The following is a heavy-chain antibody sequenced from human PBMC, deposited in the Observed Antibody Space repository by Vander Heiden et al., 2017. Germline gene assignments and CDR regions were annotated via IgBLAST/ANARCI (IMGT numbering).Heavy chain of an antibody. Sequence: EEQLVESGGGLVGLGGSLSLACSASDFTFSYGWMHWVRQAPGKGLEWVGRIKSIAHGGTTDYAASVEGRFTISRDDSTKTLYLQMNSLQTGDTAVYYCTTGLANYFAFWGQGTLVTVSS. J-gene: IGHJ4*02. CDR3: TTGLANYFAF. CDR2: IKSIAHGGTT. CDR1: DFTFSYGW. V-gene: IGHV3-15*07. D-gene: IGHD6-6*01.